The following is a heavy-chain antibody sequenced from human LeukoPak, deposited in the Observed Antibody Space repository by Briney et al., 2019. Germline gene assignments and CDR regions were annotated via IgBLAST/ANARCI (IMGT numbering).Heavy chain of an antibody. CDR2: ISWNSGSI. V-gene: IGHV3-9*01. J-gene: IGHJ4*02. CDR1: GFTFDDYA. Sequence: GGSLRLSCAASGFTFDDYAMHWVRQAPGKGLEWVSGISWNSGSIGYADSVKGRFTISRDNAKNSLYLQMDSLRAEDTALYYCAKGWYYFDYWGQGTLVTGSS. CDR3: AKGWYYFDY. D-gene: IGHD6-13*01.